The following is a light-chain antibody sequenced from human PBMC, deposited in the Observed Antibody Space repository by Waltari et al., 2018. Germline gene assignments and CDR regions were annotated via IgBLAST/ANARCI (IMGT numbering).Light chain of an antibody. Sequence: DIVMTQSPLSFPVTPGKPASISCRSSQSLLHSNGYNYLDWFLQKPGRSPQLLMYLASNRASGVPARFSGSASGTDFTLKISSVEAEDVGVYYCMQALQTPYTFGQGTKLEIK. CDR3: MQALQTPYT. CDR1: QSLLHSNGYNY. V-gene: IGKV2-28*01. CDR2: LAS. J-gene: IGKJ2*01.